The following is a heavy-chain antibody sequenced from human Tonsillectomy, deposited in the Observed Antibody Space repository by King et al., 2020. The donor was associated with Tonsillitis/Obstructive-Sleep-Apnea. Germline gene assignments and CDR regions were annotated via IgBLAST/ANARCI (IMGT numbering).Heavy chain of an antibody. J-gene: IGHJ4*02. CDR1: GGSFSGYY. Sequence: VQLQQWGAGLLKPSETLSLTCAVYGGSFSGYYWSWIRQPPGKGLEWIGEINHSGSTNYNPSLKSRVTISVDTSKNQFSLKLSSVTSADTAVYYCARGYSSGRMYGYWRQGTLVTVSS. CDR2: INHSGST. D-gene: IGHD6-19*01. CDR3: ARGYSSGRMYGY. V-gene: IGHV4-34*01.